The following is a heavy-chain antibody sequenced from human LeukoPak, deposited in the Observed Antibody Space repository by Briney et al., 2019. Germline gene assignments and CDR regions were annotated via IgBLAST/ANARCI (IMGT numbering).Heavy chain of an antibody. CDR1: GFTFSKYW. Sequence: GGSLRLSCAASGFTFSKYWMLWVRQAPGKGLESVSRINTDGTVTTYADSVKGRFTVSRDNADNTMFLQMNSVRDEDTGVYYCATKQWLAPPPDSWGQGTPVTVSS. D-gene: IGHD6-19*01. V-gene: IGHV3-74*01. CDR3: ATKQWLAPPPDS. CDR2: INTDGTVT. J-gene: IGHJ4*02.